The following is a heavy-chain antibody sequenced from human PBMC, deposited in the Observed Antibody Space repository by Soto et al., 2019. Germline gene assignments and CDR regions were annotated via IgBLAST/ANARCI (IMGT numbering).Heavy chain of an antibody. J-gene: IGHJ5*02. CDR2: ISAYNGNT. CDR3: ARFGGSGSYCLKNWFDP. D-gene: IGHD3-10*01. CDR1: GYTFTSYG. V-gene: IGHV1-18*01. Sequence: ASVKFSCKASGYTFTSYGISWVRQAPGKGLEWMGRISAYNGNTNYAQKLQGGDTMTTDTSTSTAYMELRSMRSDDTAVYYCARFGGSGSYCLKNWFDPWGQGTLVTVSS.